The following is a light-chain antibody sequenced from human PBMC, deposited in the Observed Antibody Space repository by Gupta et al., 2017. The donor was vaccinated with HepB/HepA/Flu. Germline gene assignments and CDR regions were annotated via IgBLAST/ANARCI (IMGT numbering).Light chain of an antibody. J-gene: IGLJ3*02. CDR1: TGAVTSGHF. CDR3: LLSYGDTRA. V-gene: IGLV7-46*01. Sequence: AVLTQEPSLTVSPGGTVTSTCGSTTGAVTSGHFPYWLQQKPGQAPRTLIYNTNYRHSWTPARFSGSLFGGKAALTLSGAQPEDEADYYCLLSYGDTRAFGGGTKLTVL. CDR2: NTN.